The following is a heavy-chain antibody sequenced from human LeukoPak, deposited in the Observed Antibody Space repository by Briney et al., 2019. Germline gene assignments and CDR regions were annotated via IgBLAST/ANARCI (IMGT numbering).Heavy chain of an antibody. Sequence: SETLSLTCTVSGGSISSYYWSWIRQPPGKGLEWIGYIYYSGSTNYNPSLKSRVTISVDTSKNQFSLKLSSVTAADTAVYYCAXXXXXXSXGIDAFDIWGQGTMVTVSS. CDR3: AXXXXXXSXGIDAFDI. V-gene: IGHV4-59*08. J-gene: IGHJ3*02. CDR1: GGSISSYY. D-gene: IGHD1-26*01. CDR2: IYYSGST.